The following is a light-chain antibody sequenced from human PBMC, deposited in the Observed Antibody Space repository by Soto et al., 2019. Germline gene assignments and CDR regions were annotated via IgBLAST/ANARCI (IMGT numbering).Light chain of an antibody. CDR1: QSVFNNY. CDR3: QHYNYL. CDR2: GAS. Sequence: EIVLTQSPGTLSLSPGEGATLSCRASQSVFNNYLAWYQQKPGQAPRLLISGASSRATGIPERFSGSGSGTDFTLTISRLESDDFATYYCQHYNYLFGGGTKVEIK. J-gene: IGKJ4*01. V-gene: IGKV3-20*01.